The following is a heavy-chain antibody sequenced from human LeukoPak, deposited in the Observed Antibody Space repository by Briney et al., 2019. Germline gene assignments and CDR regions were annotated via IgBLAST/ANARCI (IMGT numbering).Heavy chain of an antibody. CDR1: GDSISSSRYY. CDR3: ARPAAAGIQKPYDY. CDR2: IYYSGST. D-gene: IGHD6-13*01. Sequence: PSETLSLTCTVSGDSISSSRYYWGWIRQPPGKGLEWIGSIYYSGSTYCNTSLKSRVTISVDTSKNQFSLKLSSVTAADTAVYYCARPAAAGIQKPYDYWGQGTLVTVSS. J-gene: IGHJ4*02. V-gene: IGHV4-39*01.